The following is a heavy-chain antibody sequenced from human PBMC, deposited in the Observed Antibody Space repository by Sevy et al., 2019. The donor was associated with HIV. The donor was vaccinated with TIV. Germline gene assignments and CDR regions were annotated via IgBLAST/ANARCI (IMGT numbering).Heavy chain of an antibody. Sequence: GGSLRLSCAASGFTFSNYPTHWVRQAPGKGLEWVAVISYDGSTTYYADSLKGRFTISRDTSKSTLYLQVNSLRAEDAAVYYCARAALTSGYLYYFDYWGQGTLVTVSS. D-gene: IGHD3-22*01. CDR3: ARAALTSGYLYYFDY. CDR2: ISYDGSTT. V-gene: IGHV3-30*04. J-gene: IGHJ4*02. CDR1: GFTFSNYP.